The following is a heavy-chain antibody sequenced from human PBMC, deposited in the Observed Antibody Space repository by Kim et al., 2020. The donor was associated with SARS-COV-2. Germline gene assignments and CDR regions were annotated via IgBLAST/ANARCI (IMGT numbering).Heavy chain of an antibody. D-gene: IGHD6-6*01. Sequence: GGSLRLSCATSGFSFSDYGMHWVRQAPGKGLEWVAVIWSDGSNKFYLDSVKGRFIVSRDNSKSTLYLEMSNLGAEDTALYYCAKVVKYTRLLGEYYFDSWGPGTLVTVSA. V-gene: IGHV3-33*06. CDR1: GFSFSDYG. J-gene: IGHJ4*02. CDR3: AKVVKYTRLLGEYYFDS. CDR2: IWSDGSNK.